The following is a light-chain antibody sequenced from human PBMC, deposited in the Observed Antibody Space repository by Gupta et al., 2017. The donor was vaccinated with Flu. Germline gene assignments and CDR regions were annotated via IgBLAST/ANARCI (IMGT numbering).Light chain of an antibody. CDR1: ENGYRNF. J-gene: IGKJ2*01. Sequence: ESVTLSCRAGENGYRNFLVWYRQKPGQPPRVVMYGTSTRAPGIPDRFTGDGSGTDFTLTINGVEPEDCGIYYCHQYKTSPYTFGQGTKLEF. V-gene: IGKV3-20*01. CDR2: GTS. CDR3: HQYKTSPYT.